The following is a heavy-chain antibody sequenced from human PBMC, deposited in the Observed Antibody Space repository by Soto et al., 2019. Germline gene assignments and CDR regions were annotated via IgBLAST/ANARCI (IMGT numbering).Heavy chain of an antibody. D-gene: IGHD5-12*01. CDR1: GFTFTSSA. Sequence: GASVKVSCKASGFTFTSSAVQWVRQARGQRLEWIGWIVVGSGNTNYAQKFQERVTITRDMSTSTAYMELSSLRSEDTAVYYCAANPTEYSGYDPDPYYGMDVWGQGTTVTVSS. V-gene: IGHV1-58*01. CDR3: AANPTEYSGYDPDPYYGMDV. J-gene: IGHJ6*02. CDR2: IVVGSGNT.